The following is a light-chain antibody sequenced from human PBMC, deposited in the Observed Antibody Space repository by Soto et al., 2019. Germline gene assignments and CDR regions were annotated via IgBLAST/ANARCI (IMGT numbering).Light chain of an antibody. V-gene: IGKV1-8*01. CDR3: QQYYSYPGT. CDR1: QGISSY. J-gene: IGKJ3*01. CDR2: AAS. Sequence: AIRMTQSPSSLSASTGDRVTITCRASQGISSYLAWYQQKPGKAPKLLIYAASTLQSGVPSRCSGSGSGTDFTLTISCLQSEDCATYYCQQYYSYPGTFGPGTKVDIK.